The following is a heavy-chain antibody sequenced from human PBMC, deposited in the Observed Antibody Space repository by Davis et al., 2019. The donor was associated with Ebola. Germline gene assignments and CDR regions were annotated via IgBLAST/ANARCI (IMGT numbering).Heavy chain of an antibody. D-gene: IGHD2/OR15-2a*01. CDR2: ISTYTGNT. Sequence: AASVKVSCKAAGYVFSSYGVSWVRQAPGQGLEWMGWISTYTGNTDDAQIFQNRFTMTTDTSTRTVHMEVRSLRSDDTALYYCAREKSGILASFDIWGQGTMVIVSS. V-gene: IGHV1-18*01. J-gene: IGHJ3*02. CDR3: AREKSGILASFDI. CDR1: GYVFSSYG.